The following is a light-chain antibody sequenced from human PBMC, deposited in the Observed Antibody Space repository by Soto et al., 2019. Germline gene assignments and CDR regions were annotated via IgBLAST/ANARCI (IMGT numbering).Light chain of an antibody. CDR1: QSVSSS. J-gene: IGKJ1*01. Sequence: EIVVTQSPATLSVSPGERVTLSCRASQSVSSSLAWYQQRPGQAPRLLIYDTSTRAAGISARFSGSGSGTEFTLTISSLLSEDCAVYYCQQYIDWPPGTFGQGTAVEIK. CDR2: DTS. V-gene: IGKV3-15*01. CDR3: QQYIDWPPGT.